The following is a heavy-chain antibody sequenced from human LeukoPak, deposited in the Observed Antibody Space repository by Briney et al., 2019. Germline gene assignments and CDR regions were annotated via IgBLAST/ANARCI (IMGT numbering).Heavy chain of an antibody. D-gene: IGHD6-13*01. J-gene: IGHJ4*02. CDR2: INHSGST. V-gene: IGHV4-34*01. CDR1: GGSFSGYY. CDR3: AREGYSSSWYDFDY. Sequence: PSETLSLTCAVHGGSFSGYYWSWIRQPPGKGLEWIGEINHSGSTNYNPSLKSRVTISVDASKNQFSLKLSSVTAADTAVYYCAREGYSSSWYDFDYWGQGTLVTVSS.